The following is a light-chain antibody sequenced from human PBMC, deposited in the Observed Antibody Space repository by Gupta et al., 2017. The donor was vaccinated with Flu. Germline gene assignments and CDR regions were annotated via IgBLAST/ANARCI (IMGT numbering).Light chain of an antibody. J-gene: IGKJ2*02. V-gene: IGKV1-39*01. CDR2: AAS. CDR3: QQTNSVPST. CDR1: QSVRRY. Sequence: DIQMTQSPSSLAASVGDRVTITCRANQSVRRYINWYQQKPGKAPTLLIYAASTLRSGVPSTFSGSGSETDFTLTISRLQPEDFATYYCQQTNSVPSTFGQGTTM.